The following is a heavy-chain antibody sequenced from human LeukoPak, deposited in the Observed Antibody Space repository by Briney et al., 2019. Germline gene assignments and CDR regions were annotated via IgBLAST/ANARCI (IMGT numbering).Heavy chain of an antibody. V-gene: IGHV5-51*01. D-gene: IGHD6-25*01. CDR2: IYPGDSDT. CDR3: ARSRLQRVDWFDP. Sequence: GESLKISCKGSGYSFTSYWIGWVRQMPGKGLEWMGIIYPGDSDTRHSPSFQGQVTISADKSISTAYLQWSSLKASDTAMYYCARSRLQRVDWFDPWGQGTLVTVSS. CDR1: GYSFTSYW. J-gene: IGHJ5*02.